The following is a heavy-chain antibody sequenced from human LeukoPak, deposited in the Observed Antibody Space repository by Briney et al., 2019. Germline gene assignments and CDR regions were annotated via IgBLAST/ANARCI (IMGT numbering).Heavy chain of an antibody. J-gene: IGHJ6*03. CDR2: IRYDGSNK. CDR1: GFTFSSYG. D-gene: IGHD3-10*01. CDR3: AKDPTSVSPYYNYMDV. Sequence: GGSLRLSCAASGFTFSSYGMHWVRQAPGKGLEWVAFIRYDGSNKYYADSVKGRFTISRDNSKNTLYLQMNSLRAEDTAVYYCAKDPTSVSPYYNYMDVWGKGTTVTISS. V-gene: IGHV3-30*02.